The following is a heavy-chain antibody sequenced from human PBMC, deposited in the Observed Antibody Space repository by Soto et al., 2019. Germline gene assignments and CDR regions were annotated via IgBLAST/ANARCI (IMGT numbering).Heavy chain of an antibody. CDR1: GRSTTTYY. Sequence: PSETLSPTCTVSGRSTTTYYSSCIRHPPGKGLEWIVYIYNSGSTNYNPSLKSRVTISVNTSKNQFSLQLSSLTAADTAVYYCARDNVFRGVNWFDPWGQGTLVTVSS. V-gene: IGHV4-59*01. D-gene: IGHD3-10*01. CDR3: ARDNVFRGVNWFDP. J-gene: IGHJ5*02. CDR2: IYNSGST.